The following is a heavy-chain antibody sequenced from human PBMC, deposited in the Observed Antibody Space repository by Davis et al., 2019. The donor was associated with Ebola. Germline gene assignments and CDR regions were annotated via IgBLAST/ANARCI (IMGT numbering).Heavy chain of an antibody. CDR3: ARDYRHGVDY. CDR1: GFTFTSYA. V-gene: IGHV3-23*01. D-gene: IGHD2-8*01. J-gene: IGHJ4*02. CDR2: IRASGVTT. Sequence: GESLKISCAASGFTFTSYAMTWVRQAPGKGLEWVAAIRASGVTTYYADSVKGRFTISRDNSKNTLYLQMNSLRAEDTAVYYCARDYRHGVDYWGQGTLVTVSS.